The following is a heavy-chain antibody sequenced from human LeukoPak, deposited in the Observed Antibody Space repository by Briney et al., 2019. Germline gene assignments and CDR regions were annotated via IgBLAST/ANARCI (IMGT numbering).Heavy chain of an antibody. V-gene: IGHV4-34*01. CDR1: GVSFSTDY. Sequence: PSETLSLTCAVSGVSFSTDYWSWIRQSPERGLEWIGEVNHSGYTNYNPSLKSRVTISVDTSKNQFSLKLNSVTAADTAVYYCARQLYGSDYWGQGTLVTVSS. D-gene: IGHD4-17*01. CDR2: VNHSGYT. J-gene: IGHJ4*02. CDR3: ARQLYGSDY.